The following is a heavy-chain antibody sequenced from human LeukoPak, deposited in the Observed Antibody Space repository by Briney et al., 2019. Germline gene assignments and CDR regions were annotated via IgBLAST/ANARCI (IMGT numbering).Heavy chain of an antibody. Sequence: GGSLRLSCAASGFTFNDYAMSWVRQAPGKGLEWVSSISSSSSYIYYADSVKGRFTISRDNAKNSLYLQMNSLRAEDTAVYYCARDLIGSSRKYYYYYGMDVWGQGTTVTVSS. D-gene: IGHD3-16*02. J-gene: IGHJ6*02. CDR2: ISSSSSYI. CDR1: GFTFNDYA. V-gene: IGHV3-21*01. CDR3: ARDLIGSSRKYYYYYGMDV.